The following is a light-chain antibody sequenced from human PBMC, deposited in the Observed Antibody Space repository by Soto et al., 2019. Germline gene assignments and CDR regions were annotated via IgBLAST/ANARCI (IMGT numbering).Light chain of an antibody. CDR1: QSVSSSY. V-gene: IGKV3D-20*02. CDR2: GTS. CDR3: QQRSDWPPIT. Sequence: EIVLTQSPGTLSLSPGERATLSCRASQSVSSSYLAWYQQKPGQAPRLLFYGTSNRATGIPDRFSGSGSGTDFTLTISTLVPEDFAVYYCQQRSDWPPITFGQGTRLEIK. J-gene: IGKJ5*01.